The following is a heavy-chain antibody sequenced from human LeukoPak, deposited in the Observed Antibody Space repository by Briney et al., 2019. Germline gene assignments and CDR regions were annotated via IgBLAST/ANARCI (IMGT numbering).Heavy chain of an antibody. J-gene: IGHJ4*02. CDR2: INHSGST. D-gene: IGHD4-17*01. Sequence: IGEINHSGSTNYNPSLKSRVTISVDTSKNQFSLKLSSVTAADTAVYYCARIRRSTVYYFDYWGQGTLVTVSS. CDR3: ARIRRSTVYYFDY. V-gene: IGHV4-34*01.